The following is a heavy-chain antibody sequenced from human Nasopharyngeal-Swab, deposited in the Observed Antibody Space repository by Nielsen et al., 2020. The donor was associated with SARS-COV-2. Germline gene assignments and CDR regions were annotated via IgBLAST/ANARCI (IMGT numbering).Heavy chain of an antibody. D-gene: IGHD2-15*01. CDR3: TTGPLGYCSGGSCSDAFDI. CDR1: GFTFGNAW. J-gene: IGHJ3*02. CDR2: IKSKTDGGTT. V-gene: IGHV3-15*01. Sequence: GGSLRLSCAASGFTFGNAWMSWVRQAPGKGLEWVGRIKSKTDGGTTDYAAPVKGRFTISRDDSKNALYLQMNSLKTEDTAVYYCTTGPLGYCSGGSCSDAFDIWGQGTMVTVSS.